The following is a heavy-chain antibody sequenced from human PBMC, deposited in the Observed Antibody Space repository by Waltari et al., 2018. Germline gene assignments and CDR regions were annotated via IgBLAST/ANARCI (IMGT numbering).Heavy chain of an antibody. D-gene: IGHD6-19*01. Sequence: EVQLVESGGGLIQPGGSLRLSCAASGFTVGNNYMSWVRQAPGKGLEWISLIYSGGGIHYADSVKGRFTISRDSSKNTLYLHMNSLRVEDTAVYYCARDPPGVAVSGKGWGQGTLVTVSS. CDR2: IYSGGGI. CDR3: ARDPPGVAVSGKG. J-gene: IGHJ4*02. CDR1: GFTVGNNY. V-gene: IGHV3-53*01.